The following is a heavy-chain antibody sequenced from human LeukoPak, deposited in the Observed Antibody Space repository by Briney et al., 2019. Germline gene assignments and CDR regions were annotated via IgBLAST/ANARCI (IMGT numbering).Heavy chain of an antibody. D-gene: IGHD6-13*01. CDR2: ISAYNGNT. V-gene: IGHV1-18*01. Sequence: ASVKVSCKASGYTFTSYGISWVRQAPGQGLEWMGWISAYNGNTNYAQKLQGRVTMTTDTSTSTAYMELRSLRSDDTAVYYCARSSSWRDYYYYYGMDVWGQGTTVTASS. CDR3: ARSSSWRDYYYYYGMDV. CDR1: GYTFTSYG. J-gene: IGHJ6*02.